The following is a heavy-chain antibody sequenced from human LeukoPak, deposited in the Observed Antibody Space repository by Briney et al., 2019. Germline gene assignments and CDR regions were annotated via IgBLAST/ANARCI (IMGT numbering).Heavy chain of an antibody. CDR1: GGSFSGYY. CDR3: ARRPPLGIFGLTPKDY. Sequence: SDTLSLTCAVYGGSFSGYYWSWIRQPPGKGLEWIGEVNHSGSTNYNPSLKSRVTISVDTSKNQFSLKLSSVTAADPAVYYCARRPPLGIFGLTPKDYWGQGTLVSVSS. J-gene: IGHJ4*02. CDR2: VNHSGST. V-gene: IGHV4-34*01. D-gene: IGHD3/OR15-3a*01.